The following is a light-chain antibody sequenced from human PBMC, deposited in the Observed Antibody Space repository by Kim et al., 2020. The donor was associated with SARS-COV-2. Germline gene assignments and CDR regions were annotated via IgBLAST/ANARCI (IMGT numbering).Light chain of an antibody. CDR2: GAS. J-gene: IGKJ1*01. Sequence: EIVLTQSPGTLSLSPGERAILSCRASQTISSAYLAWYQRKPGQAPRLLIYGASSRATGIPDRFSGSGYGTDFTLAISGLEPEDFAVYYCQHYGYSLWTFGQGTKVDIK. CDR3: QHYGYSLWT. V-gene: IGKV3-20*01. CDR1: QTISSAY.